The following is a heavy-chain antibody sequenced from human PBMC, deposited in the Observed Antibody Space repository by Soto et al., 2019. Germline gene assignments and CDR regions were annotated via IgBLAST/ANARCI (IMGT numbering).Heavy chain of an antibody. V-gene: IGHV3-7*03. CDR1: GFTFSSHW. J-gene: IGHJ4*02. CDR2: IKQDGSEE. Sequence: PGGSLRLSCTASGFTFSSHWMTWFRQAPGKALEWVANIKQDGSEEYYVDSVKGRFTISRDNAKNSLFLQMNSLRAEDTAVYYCASRPSDRNYYGVFDYWGQGTLVTGSS. D-gene: IGHD3-3*01. CDR3: ASRPSDRNYYGVFDY.